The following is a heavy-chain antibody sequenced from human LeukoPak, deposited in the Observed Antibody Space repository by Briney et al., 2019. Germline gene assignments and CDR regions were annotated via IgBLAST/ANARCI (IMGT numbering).Heavy chain of an antibody. D-gene: IGHD2-15*01. V-gene: IGHV3-23*01. CDR3: AKDRSSSGGSCYDY. J-gene: IGHJ4*02. Sequence: GGSLRLSCAASGFTVSSYAMSWVRQAPGKGLELVSAISGSGGSTYYADSVKGRFTISRDNSKNTLYLQMNSLRAEDTAVYYCAKDRSSSGGSCYDYWGQGTLVTVSS. CDR2: ISGSGGST. CDR1: GFTVSSYA.